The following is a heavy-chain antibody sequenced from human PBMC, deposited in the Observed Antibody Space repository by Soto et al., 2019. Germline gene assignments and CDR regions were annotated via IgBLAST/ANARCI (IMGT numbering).Heavy chain of an antibody. CDR2: SDPEDGET. D-gene: IGHD2-15*01. V-gene: IGHV1-24*01. Sequence: ASVKVSCKVSGYTLTELSMHWVRQAPGKGLEWMGGSDPEDGETIYAQKFQGRVTMTEDTSTDTAYMELSSLRSEDTAVYYCATSVSCSGGSCQDYWGQGTLVTVSS. J-gene: IGHJ4*02. CDR3: ATSVSCSGGSCQDY. CDR1: GYTLTELS.